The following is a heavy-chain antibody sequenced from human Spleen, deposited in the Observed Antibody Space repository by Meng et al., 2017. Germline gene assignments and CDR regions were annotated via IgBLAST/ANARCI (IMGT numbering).Heavy chain of an antibody. CDR1: GFTFSSYS. Sequence: GESLKISCAASGFTFSSYSMNWVRQAPGKGLEWVSSISSSSSYIYYADSVKGRFTISRDNAKNSLYLQMNSLRAEDTAVYYCASLHCPNTNCYSNYYFDYWGQGALVTVSS. J-gene: IGHJ4*02. CDR3: ASLHCPNTNCYSNYYFDY. D-gene: IGHD2-21*02. CDR2: ISSSSSYI. V-gene: IGHV3-21*01.